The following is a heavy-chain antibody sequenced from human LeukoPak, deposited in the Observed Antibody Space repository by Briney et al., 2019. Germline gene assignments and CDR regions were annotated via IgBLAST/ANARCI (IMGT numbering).Heavy chain of an antibody. CDR3: ARGSDWRWLQGTHFDY. Sequence: GGSLRLSCAASGFTFSSYEMNWVRQAPGKGLEWVSYISSSGSTIYYADSVNGRFTISRDNAKNSLYLQMNSLRAEDTAVYYCARGSDWRWLQGTHFDYWGQGTLVTVSS. D-gene: IGHD5-24*01. CDR2: ISSSGSTI. V-gene: IGHV3-48*03. J-gene: IGHJ4*02. CDR1: GFTFSSYE.